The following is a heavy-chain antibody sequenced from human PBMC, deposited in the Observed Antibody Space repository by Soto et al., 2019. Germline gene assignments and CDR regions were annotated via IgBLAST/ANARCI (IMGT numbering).Heavy chain of an antibody. J-gene: IGHJ4*02. Sequence: QVQLVESGGGVVQPGRSLRLSCAASGFTFSSYGMHWVRQAPGKGLEWVAVIWYDGSNKYYADSVKGRFTISRDNSKNTRYLQMNSRRAEDTAVYDCARDDSSGWYYFDYWGQGTLFTVSS. CDR2: IWYDGSNK. D-gene: IGHD6-19*01. V-gene: IGHV3-33*01. CDR3: ARDDSSGWYYFDY. CDR1: GFTFSSYG.